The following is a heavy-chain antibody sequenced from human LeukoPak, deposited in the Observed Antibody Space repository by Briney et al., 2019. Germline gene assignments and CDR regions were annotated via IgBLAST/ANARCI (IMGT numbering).Heavy chain of an antibody. CDR3: ATVQSSSDPWRFRYYYYYMDV. V-gene: IGHV1-24*01. CDR1: GYTLTELS. D-gene: IGHD3-3*01. CDR2: FDPEDGET. J-gene: IGHJ6*03. Sequence: ASVKVSCKVSGYTLTELSMRWVRQAPGKGLEWMGGFDPEDGETIYAQKFQGRVTMTEDTSTDTAYMELSSLRSEDTAAYYCATVQSSSDPWRFRYYYYYMDVWGKGTTVTVSS.